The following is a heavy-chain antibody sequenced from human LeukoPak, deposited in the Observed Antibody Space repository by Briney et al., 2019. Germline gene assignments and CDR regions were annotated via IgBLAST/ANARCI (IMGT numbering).Heavy chain of an antibody. J-gene: IGHJ4*02. Sequence: SQTLSLTCAISGDTVSSHSAAWNWISQSQSLGLEWLGRTYYRSKWYNDYAVSLKSRMIINPDTSKNQCSLQLNSVTPDDTAVYYYARDQRAIALAGVFDSWGQGILVTV. CDR1: GDTVSSHSAA. D-gene: IGHD6-19*01. CDR3: ARDQRAIALAGVFDS. V-gene: IGHV6-1*01. CDR2: TYYRSKWYN.